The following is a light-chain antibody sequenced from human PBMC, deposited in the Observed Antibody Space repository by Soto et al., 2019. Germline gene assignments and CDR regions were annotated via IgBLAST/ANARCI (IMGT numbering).Light chain of an antibody. CDR2: VAA. V-gene: IGKV3-20*01. Sequence: EIVLTQSPGTLSLSPGERATLSCRASQSVSSSSYLAWYQQKPGQAPRLLIYVAASRATGIPDRFSGSGSATYFTLTISSLEPEDFAVYYCRQYGSSPSYTFGQGTKLEIK. CDR1: QSVSSSSY. J-gene: IGKJ2*01. CDR3: RQYGSSPSYT.